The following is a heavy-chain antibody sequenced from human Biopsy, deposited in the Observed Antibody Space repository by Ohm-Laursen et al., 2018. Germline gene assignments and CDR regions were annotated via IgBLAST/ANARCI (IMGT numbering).Heavy chain of an antibody. CDR2: ITVSADTT. CDR3: AKGRVGNLGSLDI. Sequence: SLRLSCTASGFTFSSYAMNWVRQAPGKGLEWVSAITVSADTTYYADSVRGRFTVSRDNSQNTLYLQMNSLRAEDTAIYYCAKGRVGNLGSLDIWGHGTMVTVSS. J-gene: IGHJ3*02. D-gene: IGHD1-1*01. V-gene: IGHV3-23*01. CDR1: GFTFSSYA.